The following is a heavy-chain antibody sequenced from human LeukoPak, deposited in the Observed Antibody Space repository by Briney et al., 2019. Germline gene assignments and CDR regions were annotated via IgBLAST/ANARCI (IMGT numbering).Heavy chain of an antibody. D-gene: IGHD3-16*01. Sequence: SETLSLTCTVSGGSISSYYWSWIRQPPGKGLEWIGYIYYSGSTNHNPSLKSRLTISVDTSKNQFSLKLSSVTAADTAVYYCAREGGGNLDYWGQGTLVTVSS. CDR1: GGSISSYY. V-gene: IGHV4-59*01. J-gene: IGHJ4*02. CDR2: IYYSGST. CDR3: AREGGGNLDY.